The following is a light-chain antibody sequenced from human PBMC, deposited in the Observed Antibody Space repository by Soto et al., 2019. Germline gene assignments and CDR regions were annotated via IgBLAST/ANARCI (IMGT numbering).Light chain of an antibody. J-gene: IGLJ1*01. CDR2: EDA. CDR1: NSDVGSYNL. CDR3: CSYATSRTYV. Sequence: QSALTQPRSMSGSPGQSVTISCTGTNSDVGSYNLVSWYQHRPGKAPKLIIYEDAKRPSGVSYRFSGSKSGYTASLTISGLQAEDEADFYCCSYATSRTYVFGTGTKLTVL. V-gene: IGLV2-23*01.